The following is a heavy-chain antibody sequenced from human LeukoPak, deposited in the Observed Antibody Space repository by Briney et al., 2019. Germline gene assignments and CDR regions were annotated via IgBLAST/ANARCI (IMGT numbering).Heavy chain of an antibody. D-gene: IGHD6-19*01. Sequence: SETLSLTCTVSGGSISSYYWSWIRQPPGKGLEWIGYIYYSGSTNYNPSLKSRVTISVDTSKNQFSLKLSSVTAADTAVYYCARDRSGWYAWSDPWGQGTLVTVSS. V-gene: IGHV4-59*01. CDR2: IYYSGST. J-gene: IGHJ5*02. CDR3: ARDRSGWYAWSDP. CDR1: GGSISSYY.